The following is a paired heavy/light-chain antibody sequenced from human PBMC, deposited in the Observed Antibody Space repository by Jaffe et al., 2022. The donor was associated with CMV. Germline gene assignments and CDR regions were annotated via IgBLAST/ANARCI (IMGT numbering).Heavy chain of an antibody. CDR3: AKCLSILVGAEGNWFNP. CDR1: GFQFSRHA. V-gene: IGHV3-23*01. J-gene: IGHJ5*02. CDR2: ISGGGDYT. Sequence: EEQLLESGGGLVQTGGSLRLSCAAFGFQFSRHAMHWVRQAPGKGLEWVSGISGGGDYTYSVESVKGRFIISRDNSQNTVYLSMNDLRVEDTAVYYCAKCLSILVGAEGNWFNPWGQGTLVTVSS. D-gene: IGHD1-26*01.
Light chain of an antibody. CDR2: SNY. V-gene: IGLV1-44*01. CDR1: HSNIGSNF. J-gene: IGLJ3*02. CDR3: AVWDDSLKNWV. Sequence: QSVLTQPPSASGTPGQRVPIPCSGSHSNIGSNFVNWYQQLPGTAPKLLIYSNYQRPSGVPDRFSGSKTGTSASLAISGLQSEDEADYYCAVWDDSLKNWVFGGGTKLTVL.